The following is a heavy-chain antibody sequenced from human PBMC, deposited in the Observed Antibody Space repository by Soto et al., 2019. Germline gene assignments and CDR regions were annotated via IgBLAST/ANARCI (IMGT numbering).Heavy chain of an antibody. V-gene: IGHV3-33*01. D-gene: IGHD5-18*01. Sequence: PGGSLRLSCAASGFTFSSYGMHWVRQAPGKGLEWVAVIWYDGSNKYYADSVKGRFTISRDNSKNTLYLQMNSLRAEDTAVYYCARDERYSYGYSRGYYFDYWGQGT. J-gene: IGHJ4*02. CDR2: IWYDGSNK. CDR3: ARDERYSYGYSRGYYFDY. CDR1: GFTFSSYG.